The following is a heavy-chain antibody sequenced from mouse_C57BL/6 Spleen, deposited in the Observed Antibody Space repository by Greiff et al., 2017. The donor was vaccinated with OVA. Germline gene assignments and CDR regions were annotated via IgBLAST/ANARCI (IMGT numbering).Heavy chain of an antibody. CDR2: IDPSDSET. J-gene: IGHJ1*03. Sequence: QVQLQQPGAELVRPGSSVKLSCKASGYTFTSYWMHWVKQRPIQGLEWIGNIDPSDSETHYNQKFKDKATLTVDKSSSTAYMQLSSLTSEDSAVYYCARGGGYYGSSAYWYFDVWGTGTTVTVSS. D-gene: IGHD1-1*01. V-gene: IGHV1-52*01. CDR1: GYTFTSYW. CDR3: ARGGGYYGSSAYWYFDV.